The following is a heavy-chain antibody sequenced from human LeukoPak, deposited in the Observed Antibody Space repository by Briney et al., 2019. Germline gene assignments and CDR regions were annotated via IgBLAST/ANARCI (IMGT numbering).Heavy chain of an antibody. CDR3: ARFYSGYGNYYYYMDV. J-gene: IGHJ6*03. V-gene: IGHV1-2*02. CDR1: GCTFTGYY. Sequence: GASVKVSCKASGCTFTGYYLHWVRQAPGQGLEWMGWINPNTGGTNYAQKFQGRVTMTRDTSISTAYMELSRLRSDDTAVYYCARFYSGYGNYYYYMDVWGKGTTVTVSS. CDR2: INPNTGGT. D-gene: IGHD5-12*01.